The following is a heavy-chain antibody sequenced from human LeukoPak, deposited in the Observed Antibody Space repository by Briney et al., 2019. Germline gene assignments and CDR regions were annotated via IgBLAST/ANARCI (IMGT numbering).Heavy chain of an antibody. CDR3: ARDQTRGFYVAATTINDY. Sequence: GGSLRLSCAAFRFTFSSYAMSWVRQAPGKGLEWVSSISSSSSYIYYADSVKGRFTISRDNAKNSLYLQMNSLRAEDTAVYYCARDQTRGFYVAATTINDYWGQGTLVTVSS. D-gene: IGHD5-24*01. J-gene: IGHJ4*02. V-gene: IGHV3-21*01. CDR1: RFTFSSYA. CDR2: ISSSSSYI.